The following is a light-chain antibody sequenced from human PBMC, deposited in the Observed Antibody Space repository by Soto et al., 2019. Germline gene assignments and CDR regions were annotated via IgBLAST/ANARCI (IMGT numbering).Light chain of an antibody. V-gene: IGKV1-39*01. Sequence: DIQMTQSPSSLSASVGDRVTISCRASQSISTYLNWYQQKPGTAPKLLIYRASSVKSGVPPRFSGSGSGRDFTLTISSLRPEDIATYFCQHSYSSPPWTFGQGTKVDIK. CDR2: RAS. CDR3: QHSYSSPPWT. J-gene: IGKJ1*01. CDR1: QSISTY.